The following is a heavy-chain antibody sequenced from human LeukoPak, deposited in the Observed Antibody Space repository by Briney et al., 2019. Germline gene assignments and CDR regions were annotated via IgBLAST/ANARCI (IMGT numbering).Heavy chain of an antibody. J-gene: IGHJ4*02. CDR1: GGSIDSRSYY. D-gene: IGHD2-15*01. CDR3: ARGDCSGGSCYLFDY. Sequence: SETLSLTCTVSGGSIDSRSYYWDWIRQAPGKGLEWIGTIYHSGSTEYNPSLKSRVAIFVDTSKNQFSLILHSVAAADTAVYYCARGDCSGGSCYLFDYWGQGALVTVSS. V-gene: IGHV4-39*01. CDR2: IYHSGST.